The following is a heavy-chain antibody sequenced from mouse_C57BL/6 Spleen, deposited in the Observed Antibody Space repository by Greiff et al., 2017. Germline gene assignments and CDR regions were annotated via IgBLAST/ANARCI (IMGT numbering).Heavy chain of an antibody. CDR1: GYTFTSYW. J-gene: IGHJ2*01. CDR2: IDPSDSYT. V-gene: IGHV1-50*01. D-gene: IGHD1-1*01. CDR3: ARHITTVVGDY. Sequence: QVQLQQPGAELVKPGASVKLSCKASGYTFTSYWMQWVKQRPGQGLEWIGEIDPSDSYTNSNQKFKGKATLTVDPSSSTAYMQLSSLTSEYSAVYFCARHITTVVGDYGGQGTTLTVSS.